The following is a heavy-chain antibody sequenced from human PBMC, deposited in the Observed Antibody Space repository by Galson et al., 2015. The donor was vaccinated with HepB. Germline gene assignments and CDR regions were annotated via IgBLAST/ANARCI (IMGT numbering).Heavy chain of an antibody. Sequence: SLRLSCAASGFTFSNAWMSWVRQAPGKGLEWVGRIKSKTDGGTTDYAAPVKGRFTISRDDSKNTLYLQMNSLKTEDTAVYYCTTDIDFWSGKQDAFDIWGQGTMVTVSS. CDR3: TTDIDFWSGKQDAFDI. D-gene: IGHD3-3*01. J-gene: IGHJ3*02. CDR1: GFTFSNAW. CDR2: IKSKTDGGTT. V-gene: IGHV3-15*01.